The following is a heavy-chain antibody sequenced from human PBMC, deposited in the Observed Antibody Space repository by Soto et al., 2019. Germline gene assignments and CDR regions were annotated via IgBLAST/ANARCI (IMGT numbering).Heavy chain of an antibody. Sequence: GGSLRLSCAASGFTFSSYAMSWVRQAPGKGLEWVSAISGSGGSTYYADSVKGRFTISRDNSKNTLYLQMNSLRAEDTAVYYCAKKYLQGDFSTYPEAPDYWGQGTLVTVSS. D-gene: IGHD3-3*01. V-gene: IGHV3-23*01. J-gene: IGHJ4*02. CDR1: GFTFSSYA. CDR2: ISGSGGST. CDR3: AKKYLQGDFSTYPEAPDY.